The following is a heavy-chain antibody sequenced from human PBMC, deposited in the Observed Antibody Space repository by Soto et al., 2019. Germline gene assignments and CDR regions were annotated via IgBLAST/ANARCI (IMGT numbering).Heavy chain of an antibody. V-gene: IGHV3-30*18. D-gene: IGHD2-2*01. CDR3: AKDIAMPGGIYYYYYGMDV. CDR2: ISYDGSNK. Sequence: PGGSLRLSCAASGFTFSSYGMHWVRQAPGKGLEWVAVISYDGSNKYYADSVKGRFTMSRDNSKNTLYLQMNSLRAEDTAGYYCAKDIAMPGGIYYYYYGMDVWGQGTTVTVSS. CDR1: GFTFSSYG. J-gene: IGHJ6*02.